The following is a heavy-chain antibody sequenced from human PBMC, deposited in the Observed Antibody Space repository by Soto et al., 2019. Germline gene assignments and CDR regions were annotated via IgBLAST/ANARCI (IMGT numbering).Heavy chain of an antibody. Sequence: TLSLTCAVYGGSFSGYYWSWIRQPPGKGLEWIGEINHSGSTNYNPSLKSRVTISVDTSKNQFSLKLSSVTAADTAVYYCARGRPVLLWLGESASFDYWGQGTLVTVSS. CDR3: ARGRPVLLWLGESASFDY. J-gene: IGHJ4*02. CDR2: INHSGST. D-gene: IGHD3-10*01. CDR1: GGSFSGYY. V-gene: IGHV4-34*01.